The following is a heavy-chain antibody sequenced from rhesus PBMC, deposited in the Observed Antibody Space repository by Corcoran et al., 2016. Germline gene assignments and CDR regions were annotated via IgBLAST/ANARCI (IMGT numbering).Heavy chain of an antibody. J-gene: IGHJ4*01. CDR3: ARRGYSGYSYGDYFDY. D-gene: IGHD5-42*01. CDR2: ISGSSGST. Sequence: QVQLQESGPGLVKPSETLSLTCAVSGGSVSSSNWWSWIRQPPGKGLEWIGYISGSSGSTYYNPSLKSRVTISTDTSKNQFSLKLSSVTAADTAVYYCARRGYSGYSYGDYFDYWGQGVLVTVSS. CDR1: GGSVSSSNW. V-gene: IGHV4-65*01.